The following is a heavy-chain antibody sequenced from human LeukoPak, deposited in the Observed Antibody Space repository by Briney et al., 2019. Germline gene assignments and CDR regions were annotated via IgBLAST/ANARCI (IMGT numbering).Heavy chain of an antibody. V-gene: IGHV3-15*01. D-gene: IGHD5-18*01. CDR1: GFTFSNAW. CDR3: TAGAEYTAMTNGDY. Sequence: GGSLRLSCAASGFTFSNAWMSWVRQAPGKGLEWVGRIKSKTDGGTTDYAAPVKGRFTISRDDSKNTLYLQMNSLKTEYTAVYYCTAGAEYTAMTNGDYWGQRTLVTVSS. J-gene: IGHJ4*01. CDR2: IKSKTDGGTT.